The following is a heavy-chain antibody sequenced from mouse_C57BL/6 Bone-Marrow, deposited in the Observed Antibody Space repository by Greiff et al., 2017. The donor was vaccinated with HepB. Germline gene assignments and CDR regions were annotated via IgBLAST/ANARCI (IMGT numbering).Heavy chain of an antibody. CDR2: ISSGSSTI. V-gene: IGHV5-17*01. Sequence: EVNLVGSGGGLVKPGGSLKLSCAASGFTFSDYGMHWVRQAPEKGLGWVAYISSGSSTIYYADTVKGGFTISRDNAKNTLFLQMTSLRSEDTAMYYCARSFAYWGQGTLVTVSA. CDR1: GFTFSDYG. CDR3: ARSFAY. J-gene: IGHJ3*01.